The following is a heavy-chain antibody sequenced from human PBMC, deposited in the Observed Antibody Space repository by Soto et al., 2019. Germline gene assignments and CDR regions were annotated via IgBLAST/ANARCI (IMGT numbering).Heavy chain of an antibody. CDR2: IYSGGST. V-gene: IGHV3-66*01. Sequence: PGGSLRLSCAASGFTVSSNYMSWVRQAPWKGLEWVSVIYSGGSTYYADSVKGRFTISRDNSKNTLYLQMNSLRAEDTAVYYCARDAVRGLEDYDYYYYMDVWGKGTTVTVSS. J-gene: IGHJ6*03. CDR1: GFTVSSNY. CDR3: ARDAVRGLEDYDYYYYMDV.